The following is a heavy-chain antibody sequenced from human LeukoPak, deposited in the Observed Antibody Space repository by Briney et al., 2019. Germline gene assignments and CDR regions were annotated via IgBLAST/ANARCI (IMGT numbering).Heavy chain of an antibody. D-gene: IGHD6-13*01. J-gene: IGHJ4*02. CDR1: GGSISSGGYY. V-gene: IGHV4-31*03. Sequence: PSETLSLTCTVSGGSISSGGYYWSWIRQHPGKGLEWIGYIYYSGSTYYNPSLKSRVTISVDTSKNQFSLKLSSVTAADTAVYYCAGDLHSSSQGLYFDYWGQGTLVTVSS. CDR2: IYYSGST. CDR3: AGDLHSSSQGLYFDY.